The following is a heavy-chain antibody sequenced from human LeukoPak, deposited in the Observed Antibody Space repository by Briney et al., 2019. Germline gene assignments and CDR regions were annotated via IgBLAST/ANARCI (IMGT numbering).Heavy chain of an antibody. CDR2: ISTSGSST. CDR3: AKPPYSSGWYT. Sequence: GGSLRLSCAASGFTFSNYAISWVRQAPGQGLEWVSSISTSGSSTYYADSVKGQFTISRDNSKNMLYLQMNSLRAEDTAVYYCAKPPYSSGWYTWGQGTLVTVSS. CDR1: GFTFSNYA. V-gene: IGHV3-23*01. J-gene: IGHJ5*02. D-gene: IGHD6-13*01.